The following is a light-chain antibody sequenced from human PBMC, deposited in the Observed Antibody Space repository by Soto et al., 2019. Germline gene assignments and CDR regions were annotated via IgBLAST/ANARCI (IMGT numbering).Light chain of an antibody. J-gene: IGKJ4*01. CDR2: DAS. Sequence: DIQMTQSPSILSASVGDRVTITCRASQSVNSWLAWYQQKPGKDPTLVIYDASSLESGGPSRFSGGGSGTEYTLNVSSLQPDDFAAYYCQQHNSYSQLTFGGGTKVEIK. CDR3: QQHNSYSQLT. CDR1: QSVNSW. V-gene: IGKV1-5*01.